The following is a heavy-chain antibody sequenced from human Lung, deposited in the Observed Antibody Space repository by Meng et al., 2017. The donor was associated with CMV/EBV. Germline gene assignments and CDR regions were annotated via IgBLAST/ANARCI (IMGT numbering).Heavy chain of an antibody. V-gene: IGHV1-18*01. D-gene: IGHD3-22*01. CDR2: ISTYTGNT. CDR3: AREYDGSGNYGMDV. Sequence: ASVXVSXXASGYTFNNYAIITWVRQAPGEGLEWMGQISTYTGNTIYAQKLQGRVTMTTDTSTSTAYMELRSLRSDDSSVYYCAREYDGSGNYGMDVWGQGTTVTVSS. CDR1: GYTFNNYA. J-gene: IGHJ6*02.